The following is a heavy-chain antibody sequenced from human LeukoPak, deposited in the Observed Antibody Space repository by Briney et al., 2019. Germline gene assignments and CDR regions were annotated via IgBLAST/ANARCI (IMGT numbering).Heavy chain of an antibody. CDR3: AKTDYRGNGSPTHFDF. J-gene: IGHJ4*02. D-gene: IGHD4-11*01. V-gene: IGHV3-23*01. Sequence: GSLRLSCAASGCTFSTLAMTGVRQAPGMGLEWVSAVSGNGVYKFYADSVKGRFTISRDNSNNTLFLQMNSLRAEDTARYFCAKTDYRGNGSPTHFDFWGQGTLVTVSS. CDR2: VSGNGVYK. CDR1: GCTFSTLA.